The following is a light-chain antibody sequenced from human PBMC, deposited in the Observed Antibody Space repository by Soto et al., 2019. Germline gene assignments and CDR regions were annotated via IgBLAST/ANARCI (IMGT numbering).Light chain of an antibody. CDR2: GNI. CDR1: SSNIGAGYD. J-gene: IGLJ2*01. Sequence: QSVLTQPPSVSGAPGQRVTISCTGSSSNIGAGYDVHWYQQDPGTAPKLLIYGNINRPSGVPDRFSGSKSGTSASLAITGLQAYDEADYYCQSYDSSLTVVFGGGTKLTVL. V-gene: IGLV1-40*01. CDR3: QSYDSSLTVV.